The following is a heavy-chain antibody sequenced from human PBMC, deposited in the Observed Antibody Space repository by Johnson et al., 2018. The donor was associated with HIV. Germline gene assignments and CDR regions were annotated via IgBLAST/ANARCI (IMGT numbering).Heavy chain of an antibody. CDR3: ARAYMSSGSYYDAFDI. D-gene: IGHD1-26*01. Sequence: VQLVESGGGVVQPGGSLRLSCAASGFTFSSYAMHRVRQAPGRGLEWVANIKQDGSEKYYVDSVKGRFTISRDNAKNSLYLQMNSLRAEDTALYYCARAYMSSGSYYDAFDIWGQGTMVIVSS. CDR2: IKQDGSEK. CDR1: GFTFSSYA. V-gene: IGHV3-7*03. J-gene: IGHJ3*02.